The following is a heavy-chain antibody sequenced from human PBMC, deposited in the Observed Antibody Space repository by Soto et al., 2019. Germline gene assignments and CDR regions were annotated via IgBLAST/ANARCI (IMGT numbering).Heavy chain of an antibody. V-gene: IGHV1-18*01. CDR1: GYTFTSYG. Sequence: QDQLVQSGAEVKKPGASVKVSCKASGYTFTSYGISWVRQAPGQGLEWMGWISAYNGNTNYAQKLQGRVTMTTDTSTSTAYMELRSLRSDDTAVYYCARDAGYAGLGLVDYGMDVWGQWTTVTVSS. D-gene: IGHD2-15*01. J-gene: IGHJ6*02. CDR2: ISAYNGNT. CDR3: ARDAGYAGLGLVDYGMDV.